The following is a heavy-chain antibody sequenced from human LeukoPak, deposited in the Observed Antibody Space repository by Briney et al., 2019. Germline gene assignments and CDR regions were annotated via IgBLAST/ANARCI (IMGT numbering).Heavy chain of an antibody. CDR2: ISYDGSSK. V-gene: IGHV3-30*18. J-gene: IGHJ4*02. CDR1: GFTFSSFG. CDR3: AKEAYGNGYAAS. Sequence: GGSLRLSCAASGFTFSSFGLHWVRQAPGKGLEWVAVISYDGSSKYYADSVKGRFTISRDNSKNTLYLQMNSLRAEDTAVYYCAKEAYGNGYAASWGQGTLVTVSS. D-gene: IGHD5-12*01.